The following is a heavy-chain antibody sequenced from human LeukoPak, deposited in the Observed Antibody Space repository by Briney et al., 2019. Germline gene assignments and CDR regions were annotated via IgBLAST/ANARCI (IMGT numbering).Heavy chain of an antibody. D-gene: IGHD6-13*01. J-gene: IGHJ4*02. CDR3: ARVIDVAAAGYFDS. V-gene: IGHV4-38-2*02. CDR1: GFSITTGYY. CDR2: IFRIGST. Sequence: PSETLSLTCTVSGFSITTGYYWAWIRQPPGKGLKWIGTIFRIGSTYQNPSLKSRVTISVDTSKNQFSLKLSSVTAADTALYYCARVIDVAAAGYFDSWGQGTQVTVSS.